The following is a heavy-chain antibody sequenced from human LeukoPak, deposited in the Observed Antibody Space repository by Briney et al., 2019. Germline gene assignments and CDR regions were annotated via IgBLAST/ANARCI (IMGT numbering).Heavy chain of an antibody. J-gene: IGHJ4*02. Sequence: PGGSLRLSCAASGFTFSTYWMHWVRQAPGKGLVWVSRIEGDGSSTSYADSVRGRFTISRDNARNTLDLQMNSLRAEDTAVYYCARDPSYTSGYFDDWGQGTPVTVSS. CDR2: IEGDGSST. V-gene: IGHV3-74*01. D-gene: IGHD6-19*01. CDR1: GFTFSTYW. CDR3: ARDPSYTSGYFDD.